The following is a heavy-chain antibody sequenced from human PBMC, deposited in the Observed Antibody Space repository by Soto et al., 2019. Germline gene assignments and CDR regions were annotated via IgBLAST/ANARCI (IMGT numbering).Heavy chain of an antibody. J-gene: IGHJ4*02. CDR2: ISHDGTTK. CDR1: GFTLSDYG. D-gene: IGHD1-1*01. CDR3: AKDRRDGEYNSVYDF. V-gene: IGHV3-30*18. Sequence: QVQLVESGGGVVQPGRSLRLSCAASGFTLSDYGMHWVRQAPGKGLEWVAMISHDGTTKYWADSEKGRFTISRDNSKNALYLQMNSLRAEDTAVYYCAKDRRDGEYNSVYDFGGQGALVTVSS.